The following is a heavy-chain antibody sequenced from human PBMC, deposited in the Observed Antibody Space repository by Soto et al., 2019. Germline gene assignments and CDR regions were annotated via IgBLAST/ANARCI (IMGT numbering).Heavy chain of an antibody. CDR1: GFSLVDYA. J-gene: IGHJ4*02. CDR2: ISGSGGV. Sequence: EVQLLESEGGSVQPGGSLRLSCIASGFSLVDYAMSWVRQAPGKGLEWVSTISGSGGVFYADSVKGRFSISRDSSKNTVNLQMNSLRAEDPGVYYCAKDPFNSTWRARLDCRGQGPQVAV. CDR3: AKDPFNSTWRARLDC. D-gene: IGHD6-13*01. V-gene: IGHV3-23*01.